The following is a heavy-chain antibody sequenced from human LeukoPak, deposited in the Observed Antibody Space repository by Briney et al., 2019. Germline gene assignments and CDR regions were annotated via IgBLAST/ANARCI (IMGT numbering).Heavy chain of an antibody. CDR2: IYTSGST. CDR1: GGSISSYY. CDR3: ARGYYGDYDLRLDY. J-gene: IGHJ4*02. Sequence: SETLSLTCTVSGGSISSYYWSWIRQPAGKGLEWIGRIYTSGSTNYNPSLKSRVTMSLDTSKNQVSLKLSSVTAADTAVYYCARGYYGDYDLRLDYWGQGTLVTVSS. D-gene: IGHD4-17*01. V-gene: IGHV4-4*07.